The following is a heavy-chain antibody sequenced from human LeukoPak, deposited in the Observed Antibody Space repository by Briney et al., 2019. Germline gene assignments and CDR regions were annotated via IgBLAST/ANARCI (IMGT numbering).Heavy chain of an antibody. D-gene: IGHD3-22*01. CDR1: GYTFTGYY. CDR2: LNPNSGGT. CDR3: ARWVQMGGGNDVTMIVVANFDY. J-gene: IGHJ4*02. Sequence: ASVTVSCKASGYTFTGYYMHWVRQAPGQGLEWMGWLNPNSGGTNYAKKFQGRVTITRDTSISTGYMELSRLRCDDRAGDYCARWVQMGGGNDVTMIVVANFDYRGQGTLVTVSS. V-gene: IGHV1-2*02.